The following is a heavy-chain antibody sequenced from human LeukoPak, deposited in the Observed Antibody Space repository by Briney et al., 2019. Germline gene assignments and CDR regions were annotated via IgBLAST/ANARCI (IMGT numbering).Heavy chain of an antibody. CDR1: GFTFSSFE. CDR2: INGGGGVI. Sequence: GGSLRLSCAASGFTFSSFEMNWVRQAPGKGLEWVAYINGGGGVIKYADSVKGRFTISRENADNSLYLQMKSLRVEDTAVYYCARGGAYFYVPYWGQGTLVTVSS. J-gene: IGHJ4*02. D-gene: IGHD2-21*01. V-gene: IGHV3-48*03. CDR3: ARGGAYFYVPY.